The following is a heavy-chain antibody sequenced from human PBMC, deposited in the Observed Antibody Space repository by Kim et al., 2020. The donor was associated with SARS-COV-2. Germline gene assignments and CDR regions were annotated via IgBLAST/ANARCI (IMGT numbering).Heavy chain of an antibody. CDR1: GFTFNNYA. Sequence: GGSLRLSCAASGFTFNNYAMHWVRQAPGKGLEWVAVISFDGANKYYADSVKGRFTISRDKSKNTLYLQMNSLRAEDTALYYCARRHCSGGSCFPHFEYY. D-gene: IGHD2-15*01. CDR3: ARRHCSGGSCFPHFEYY. CDR2: ISFDGANK. J-gene: IGHJ4*01. V-gene: IGHV3-30*04.